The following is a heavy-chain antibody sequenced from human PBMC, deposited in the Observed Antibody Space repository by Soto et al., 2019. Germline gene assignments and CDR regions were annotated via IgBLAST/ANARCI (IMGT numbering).Heavy chain of an antibody. Sequence: GASVKVSCKASGGTFSSYTISWVRQAPGQGLEWMGRIIPILGIANYAQKFQGRVTITADKSTSTAYMELSSLRSEDTAVYYCARGDSSSWSQDKDYYFDYWGQGTLVTVSS. CDR2: IIPILGIA. D-gene: IGHD6-13*01. J-gene: IGHJ4*02. CDR3: ARGDSSSWSQDKDYYFDY. V-gene: IGHV1-69*02. CDR1: GGTFSSYT.